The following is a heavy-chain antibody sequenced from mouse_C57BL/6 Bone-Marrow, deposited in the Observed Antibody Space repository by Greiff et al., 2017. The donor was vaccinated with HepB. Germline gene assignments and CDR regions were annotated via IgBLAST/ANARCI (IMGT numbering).Heavy chain of an antibody. CDR2: INPSNGGT. Sequence: VQLQQPGTELVKPGASVKLSCKASGYTFTSYWMHWVKQRPGQGLEWIGNINPSNGGTNYNEKFKSKATLTVDKSSSTAYMQLSSLTSEDSAVDYWAREGGVVAAMDYWGQGTSVTVSS. J-gene: IGHJ4*01. V-gene: IGHV1-53*01. CDR3: AREGGVVAAMDY. D-gene: IGHD1-1*01. CDR1: GYTFTSYW.